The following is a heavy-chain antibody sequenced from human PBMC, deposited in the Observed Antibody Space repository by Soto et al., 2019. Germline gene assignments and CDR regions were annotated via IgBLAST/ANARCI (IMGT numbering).Heavy chain of an antibody. D-gene: IGHD6-13*01. CDR1: GGSISSSSYY. CDR3: ARQGSSWIGNYYYMDV. Sequence: PSETLSLTCTVSGGSISSSSYYWGWIRQPPGKGLEWIGSIYYSGSTYYNPSLKSRVTISVDTSKNQFSLKLSSVTAADTAVYYCARQGSSWIGNYYYMDVWGKGTTVTVSS. V-gene: IGHV4-39*01. CDR2: IYYSGST. J-gene: IGHJ6*03.